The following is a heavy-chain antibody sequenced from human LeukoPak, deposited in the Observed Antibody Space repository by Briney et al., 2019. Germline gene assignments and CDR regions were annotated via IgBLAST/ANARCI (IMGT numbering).Heavy chain of an antibody. Sequence: GESLKISCKGSGYSFTNNWIGWVRQMPGKGLEWMGIIYPGDSDTTYSPSFQGQVTISADKSITTAYLQWSSLKASDTAMYYCARLYSGSYYDYWGQGTLVTVSS. J-gene: IGHJ4*02. CDR3: ARLYSGSYYDY. V-gene: IGHV5-51*01. CDR2: IYPGDSDT. D-gene: IGHD5-12*01. CDR1: GYSFTNNW.